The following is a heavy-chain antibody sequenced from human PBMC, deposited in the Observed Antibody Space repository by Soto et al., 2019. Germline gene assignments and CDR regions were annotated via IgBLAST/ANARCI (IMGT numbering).Heavy chain of an antibody. V-gene: IGHV1-69*13. Sequence: ASVKVSCKASGGTFSSYAISWVRQAPGQGLEWMGGIIPIFGTANYAQKFQGRVTITADESTSTAYMELSSLRSEDTAVYYCARVISGNYGMDVWGQGTTVTVSS. CDR3: ARVISGNYGMDV. D-gene: IGHD1-26*01. CDR1: GGTFSSYA. CDR2: IIPIFGTA. J-gene: IGHJ6*02.